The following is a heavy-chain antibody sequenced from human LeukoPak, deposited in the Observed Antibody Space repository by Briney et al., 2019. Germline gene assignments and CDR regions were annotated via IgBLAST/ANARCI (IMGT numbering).Heavy chain of an antibody. CDR1: GFTFGDYA. J-gene: IGHJ4*02. V-gene: IGHV3-49*03. CDR3: TRDVRTWDYGGKVYYFDY. D-gene: IGHD4-23*01. CDR2: IRSKAYGGTT. Sequence: QPGRSLRLSCTASGFTFGDYAMSWFRQAPGKGLEWVGFIRSKAYGGTTEYAASVKGRFTISRDDSKSIAYLQMNSLKTEDTAVYYCTRDVRTWDYGGKVYYFDYWGQGTLVTVSS.